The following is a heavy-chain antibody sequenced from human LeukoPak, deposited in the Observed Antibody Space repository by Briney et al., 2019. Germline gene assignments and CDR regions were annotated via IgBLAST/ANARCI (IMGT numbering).Heavy chain of an antibody. V-gene: IGHV4-34*01. D-gene: IGHD5-12*01. CDR3: ARGLWLSLVAFDI. Sequence: SDTLSLTCAVYGGSFSGYYWSWIRQPPGKGLEWIGEINHNGSTNYNPSLKSRVTISVDTSKNQFSLKLSSVTAADTAVYYCARGLWLSLVAFDIWGQGTMVTVSS. CDR1: GGSFSGYY. CDR2: INHNGST. J-gene: IGHJ3*02.